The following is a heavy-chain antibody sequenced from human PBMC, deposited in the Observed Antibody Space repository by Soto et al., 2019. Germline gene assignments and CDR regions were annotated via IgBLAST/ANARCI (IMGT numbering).Heavy chain of an antibody. V-gene: IGHV4-39*01. D-gene: IGHD1-1*01. CDR1: NGSISSPIYY. CDR3: AGRSSLASVQLFFREISNYNWFDP. Sequence: TSETLSLTCTVSNGSISSPIYYWGWIRQPPGKGLEWIGSIHQTGSTYYNPSLQGRVTISVDTSKNQFSLKLSSVTAADTAMYFCAGRSSLASVQLFFREISNYNWFDPWGQGNLVTVSS. J-gene: IGHJ5*02. CDR2: IHQTGST.